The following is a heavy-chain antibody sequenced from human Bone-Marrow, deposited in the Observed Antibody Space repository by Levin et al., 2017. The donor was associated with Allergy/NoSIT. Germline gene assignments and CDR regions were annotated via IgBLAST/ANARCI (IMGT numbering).Heavy chain of an antibody. Sequence: GASVKVSCKASGGTFSSYAISWVRQAPGQGLEWMGGIIPIFGTANYAQKFQGRVTITADKSTSTAYMELSSLRSEDTAVYYCAREEAIWWFRELFSPNPASHFDYWGQGTLVTVSS. CDR2: IIPIFGTA. CDR3: AREEAIWWFRELFSPNPASHFDY. CDR1: GGTFSSYA. D-gene: IGHD3-10*01. J-gene: IGHJ4*02. V-gene: IGHV1-69*06.